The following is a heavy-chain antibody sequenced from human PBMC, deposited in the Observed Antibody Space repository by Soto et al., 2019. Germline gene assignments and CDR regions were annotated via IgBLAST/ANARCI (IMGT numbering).Heavy chain of an antibody. D-gene: IGHD3-22*01. CDR1: RGTFTNYA. CDR2: IMPFCGSG. CDR3: ARDRAGYYSHFVY. J-gene: IGHJ4*02. Sequence: SVKVSCKALRGTFTNYAFSWVRQAPGQSLEWMGGIMPFCGSGNYAQMVQGRINITADESTSSVYLELTSLRSEDTAVYYCARDRAGYYSHFVYWGQGTLVTVSS. V-gene: IGHV1-69*13.